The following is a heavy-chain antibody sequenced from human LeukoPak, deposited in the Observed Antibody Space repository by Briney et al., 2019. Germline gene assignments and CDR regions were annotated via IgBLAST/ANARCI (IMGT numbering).Heavy chain of an antibody. J-gene: IGHJ6*02. Sequence: PSETLSLTCTVSGGSISSYYWSWIRQPAGKGLEWIGRISGSGTTRYNPSLNSRVTMSVDTSKKQLSLEVTSVTAADTAVYYCARGRPPSAEYTSVWSWGPKTVYRYYGMDVWGQGTTVTVSS. CDR1: GGSISSYY. V-gene: IGHV4-4*07. D-gene: IGHD6-19*01. CDR2: ISGSGTT. CDR3: ARGRPPSAEYTSVWSWGPKTVYRYYGMDV.